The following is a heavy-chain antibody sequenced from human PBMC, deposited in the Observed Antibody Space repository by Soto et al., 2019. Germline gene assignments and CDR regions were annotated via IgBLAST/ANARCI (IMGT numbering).Heavy chain of an antibody. CDR3: TRSIGSGGVIGGFDY. V-gene: IGHV1-69*01. CDR1: GGTFNTYA. CDR2: IIPMFDTP. D-gene: IGHD3-16*02. Sequence: QVQLVQSETEVKKPGSAVKVSCKASGGTFNTYAMNWVRQAPGQGLEWMGRIIPMFDTPRYAQKFQGRVTITVDESTTTAYMDLSSLRSDDTAVYYCTRSIGSGGVIGGFDYCGQGTLVTVSS. J-gene: IGHJ4*02.